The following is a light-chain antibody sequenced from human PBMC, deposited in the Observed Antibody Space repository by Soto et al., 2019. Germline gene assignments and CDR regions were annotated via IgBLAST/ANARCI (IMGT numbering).Light chain of an antibody. CDR1: ISNIGNNY. V-gene: IGLV1-47*01. CDR2: RND. CDR3: AAWDDTVRSYV. Sequence: QSVLTQPSSVSGTPGQGVTISCSGSISNIGNNYVYWFQQLPGTAPKVLSNRNDQRPSGVPARFSGSKSGTSASLASSGLRSEDEADYYCAAWDDTVRSYVFGTGTKVTVL. J-gene: IGLJ1*01.